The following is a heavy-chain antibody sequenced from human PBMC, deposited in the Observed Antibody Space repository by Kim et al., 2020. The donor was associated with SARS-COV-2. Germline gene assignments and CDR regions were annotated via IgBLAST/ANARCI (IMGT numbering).Heavy chain of an antibody. D-gene: IGHD6-6*01. J-gene: IGHJ6*02. Sequence: SQTLSLTCAISGDSVSSNSAAWNWIRQSPSRGLEWLGRTYYRSKWYNDYAVSVKSRITINPDTSKNQFSLQLNSVTPEDTAVYYCARIVATSPSDYYYAMDVWGQGTTVTVSS. CDR2: TYYRSKWYN. CDR1: GDSVSSNSAA. V-gene: IGHV6-1*01. CDR3: ARIVATSPSDYYYAMDV.